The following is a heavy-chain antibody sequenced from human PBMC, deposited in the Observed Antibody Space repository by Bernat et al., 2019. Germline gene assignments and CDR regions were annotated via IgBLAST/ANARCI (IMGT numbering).Heavy chain of an antibody. CDR3: AKDHFAEIIKWNYDWFDP. D-gene: IGHD1-7*01. Sequence: QVQLVESGGGVVQPGGSLRLSCAASGFTLSSYGMHWVRQAPGKGLEWVAVMSYDENEKYYTDSVKGRFTISRDNSKNTLYLQMNSLRGEDTAVYYCAKDHFAEIIKWNYDWFDPWGQGTLVTVYS. V-gene: IGHV3-30*18. CDR2: MSYDENEK. J-gene: IGHJ5*02. CDR1: GFTLSSYG.